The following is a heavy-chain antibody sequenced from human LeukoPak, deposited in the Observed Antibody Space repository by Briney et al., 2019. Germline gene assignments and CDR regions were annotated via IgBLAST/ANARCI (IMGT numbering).Heavy chain of an antibody. D-gene: IGHD3-10*01. CDR1: GFIFSSYG. V-gene: IGHV3-21*01. CDR3: ARAVQGNYFDY. Sequence: GGTLRLSCAASGFIFSSYGMSWVRQAPGKGLEWVSSISSSSSYIYYADSVKGRFTISRDNAKNSLYLQMNSLRAEDTAVYYCARAVQGNYFDYWGQGTLVTVSS. CDR2: ISSSSSYI. J-gene: IGHJ4*02.